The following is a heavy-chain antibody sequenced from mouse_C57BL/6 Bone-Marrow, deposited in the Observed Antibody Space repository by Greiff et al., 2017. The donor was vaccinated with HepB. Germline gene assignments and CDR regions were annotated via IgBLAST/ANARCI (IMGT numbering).Heavy chain of an antibody. D-gene: IGHD1-1*01. CDR2: ISSGGSYT. CDR1: GFTFSSYG. CDR3: ARRGGYYYGSSYDYFDY. Sequence: EVKLVESGGDLVKPGGSLKLSCAASGFTFSSYGMSWVRQTPDKRLEWVATISSGGSYTYYPDSVKGRFTISRDNAKNTLYLQRSSLKSEDTAMYYCARRGGYYYGSSYDYFDYWGQGTTLTVSS. J-gene: IGHJ2*01. V-gene: IGHV5-6*02.